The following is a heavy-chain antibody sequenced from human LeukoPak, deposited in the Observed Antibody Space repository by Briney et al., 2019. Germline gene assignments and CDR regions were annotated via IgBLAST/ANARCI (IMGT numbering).Heavy chain of an antibody. CDR3: ARALSGTYGLFQH. CDR2: IYYSGST. V-gene: IGHV4-59*01. J-gene: IGHJ1*01. Sequence: PSETLSLTCTVSGGSISNYYWSWLRQPPGKGLEWIGYIYYSGSTYYNPSLRSRVTISVDTSKNQFPLNLNSVTAADTAVYYCARALSGTYGLFQHWGQGTLVTVSS. D-gene: IGHD1-26*01. CDR1: GGSISNYY.